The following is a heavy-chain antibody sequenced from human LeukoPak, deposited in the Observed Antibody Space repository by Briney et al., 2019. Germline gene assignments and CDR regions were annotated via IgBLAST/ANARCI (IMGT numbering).Heavy chain of an antibody. V-gene: IGHV4-59*01. CDR2: IYYSGST. Sequence: PSGTLSLTCTVSGGSISSYYWSWIRQPPGKGLEWIGYIYYSGSTNYNPSLKSRVTISVDTSKNQFSLKLSSVTAAYTAVYYWTRVSAAANYYYYYMDVWGKGTTVTVSS. CDR3: TRVSAAANYYYYYMDV. D-gene: IGHD6-13*01. CDR1: GGSISSYY. J-gene: IGHJ6*03.